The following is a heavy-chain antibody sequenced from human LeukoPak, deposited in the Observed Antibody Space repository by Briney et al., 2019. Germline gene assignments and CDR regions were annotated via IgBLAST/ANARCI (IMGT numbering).Heavy chain of an antibody. Sequence: GKSLKISCKGSEYSFSSYWIGWVRQMPGKGLEWMGIIYPGDTDTRYSPSFRGQVTISADKSISTAYLQWSSLKASDTAMYYCARVSLEMRIARNFDYWGQGTLVTVSS. D-gene: IGHD5-24*01. J-gene: IGHJ4*02. CDR1: EYSFSSYW. V-gene: IGHV5-51*01. CDR3: ARVSLEMRIARNFDY. CDR2: IYPGDTDT.